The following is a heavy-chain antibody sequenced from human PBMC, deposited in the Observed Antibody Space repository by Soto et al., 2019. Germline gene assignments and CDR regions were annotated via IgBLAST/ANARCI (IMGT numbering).Heavy chain of an antibody. Sequence: SETLSLTCTVSGGSISVYYRSWIRQPPGKGLEWIGYIYYSGSTNYNPSLKSRVTISVDTSNNRFSLRLSSVTAADTAVYYCARRARYCSGGSCSFDAFDIWGQGTMVTV. CDR3: ARRARYCSGGSCSFDAFDI. CDR2: IYYSGST. V-gene: IGHV4-59*01. CDR1: GGSISVYY. J-gene: IGHJ3*02. D-gene: IGHD2-15*01.